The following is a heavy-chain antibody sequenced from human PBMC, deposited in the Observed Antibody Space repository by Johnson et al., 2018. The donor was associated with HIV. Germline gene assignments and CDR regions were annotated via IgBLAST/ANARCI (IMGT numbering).Heavy chain of an antibody. CDR3: AKDLRTVKAFDI. V-gene: IGHV3-30*04. Sequence: QMLLVESGGGVVQPGRSLRLSCAASGFTFSSYAIHWVRQAPGKGLEWVAIISYDGSNKYYADSVKGRFTISSNNSKNTLYLQMNSLRAEDTAVYYCAKDLRTVKAFDIWGQGTMVTVSS. D-gene: IGHD4-17*01. CDR1: GFTFSSYA. J-gene: IGHJ3*02. CDR2: ISYDGSNK.